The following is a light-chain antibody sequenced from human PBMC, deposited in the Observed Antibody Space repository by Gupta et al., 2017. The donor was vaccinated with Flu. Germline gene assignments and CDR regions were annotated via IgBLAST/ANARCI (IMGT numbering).Light chain of an antibody. Sequence: EIVMTQSTATLSVSPGERATLTSRASQSVSSNLAWYQQNPGQAPRLLIYGASTRATGIPARFSGSGSGTEFTLTISSLQSEDFAVYYCQQYNNWPRTFGQGTKVEIK. CDR3: QQYNNWPRT. CDR2: GAS. J-gene: IGKJ1*01. CDR1: QSVSSN. V-gene: IGKV3-15*01.